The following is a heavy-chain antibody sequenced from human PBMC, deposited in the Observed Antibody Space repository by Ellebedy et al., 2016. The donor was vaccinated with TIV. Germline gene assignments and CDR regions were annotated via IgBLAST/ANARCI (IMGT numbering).Heavy chain of an antibody. CDR2: ISAYNGNI. Sequence: AASVKVSCKASGYTFSSYGIAWVRQAPGQGLEWMGWISAYNGNINYAQKFQGRVTMTTDTSTSTANMELRSLRSDDTAVYYCARVGYDILKGNNYFDYWGQGTLVTVSS. D-gene: IGHD3-9*01. CDR3: ARVGYDILKGNNYFDY. V-gene: IGHV1-18*04. J-gene: IGHJ4*02. CDR1: GYTFSSYG.